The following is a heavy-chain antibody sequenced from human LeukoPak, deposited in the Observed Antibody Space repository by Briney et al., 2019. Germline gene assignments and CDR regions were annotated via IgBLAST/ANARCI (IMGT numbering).Heavy chain of an antibody. J-gene: IGHJ1*01. CDR2: IIPIFGTA. V-gene: IGHV1-69*05. CDR3: ARGLELHSGYFQH. D-gene: IGHD1-7*01. CDR1: GVTFSSYA. Sequence: ASVKVSCKASGVTFSSYAISWVRQAPGQGLEWMGGIIPIFGTANYAQKFQGRVTITTDESTSTAYMELSSLRSEDTAVYYCARGLELHSGYFQHWGQGTLVTVSS.